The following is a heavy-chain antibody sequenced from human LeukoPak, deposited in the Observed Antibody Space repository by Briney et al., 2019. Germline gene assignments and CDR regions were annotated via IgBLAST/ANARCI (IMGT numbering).Heavy chain of an antibody. V-gene: IGHV3-74*01. Sequence: GGSLRLSRAASRVTFSSYWMHWVRQAPGKGLVWVSRINTDGSGTSYADSVKGRFTISRDNAKNTLYLQMNSLRAEDTAVYYCARGNAHAFDIWGQGTMVTVSS. D-gene: IGHD1-1*01. J-gene: IGHJ3*02. CDR2: INTDGSGT. CDR1: RVTFSSYW. CDR3: ARGNAHAFDI.